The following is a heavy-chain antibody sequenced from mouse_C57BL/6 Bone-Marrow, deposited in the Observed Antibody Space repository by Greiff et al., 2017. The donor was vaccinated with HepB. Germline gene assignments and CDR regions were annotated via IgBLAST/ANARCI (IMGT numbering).Heavy chain of an antibody. D-gene: IGHD1-1*01. Sequence: QVQLQQSGAELVRPGASVTLSCKASGYTFTDYEMHWVKQTPVHGLEWIGAIGPETGGTAYNQKFKGKAILTADKSSSTAYMELRSLTSEDSAVYYCTTPLSYYYGSRGFAYWGQGTLVTVSA. CDR1: GYTFTDYE. J-gene: IGHJ3*01. CDR2: IGPETGGT. V-gene: IGHV1-15*01. CDR3: TTPLSYYYGSRGFAY.